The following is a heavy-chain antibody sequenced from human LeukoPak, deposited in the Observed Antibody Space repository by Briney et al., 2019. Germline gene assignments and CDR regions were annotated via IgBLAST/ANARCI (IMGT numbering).Heavy chain of an antibody. D-gene: IGHD2-15*01. J-gene: IGHJ5*02. Sequence: SQTLSLTCTVSGGSISSRDYYWSWIRQPPGKGLEWIGYIYYSGSTYYNPSLKSRVTISVDTSKNQFSLKLSSVTAADTAVYYCARGVVVVVAATRRWWFDPWGQGTLVTVSS. CDR1: GGSISSRDYY. CDR2: IYYSGST. V-gene: IGHV4-30-4*01. CDR3: ARGVVVVVAATRRWWFDP.